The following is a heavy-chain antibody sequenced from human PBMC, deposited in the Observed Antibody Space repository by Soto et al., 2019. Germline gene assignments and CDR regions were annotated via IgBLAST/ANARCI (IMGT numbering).Heavy chain of an antibody. J-gene: IGHJ5*02. CDR1: GGSISSYY. CDR3: ARGYAPYWFDP. D-gene: IGHD5-18*01. Sequence: QVQLQESGPGLVKPSETLSLTCTVSGGSISSYYWSWIRQPPGKGLEWIGYIYYSGGTNYHPSLKSRVTISLDTSKNHFSLELNSVTAADTAVYYCARGYAPYWFDPWGQGTLVTVSS. CDR2: IYYSGGT. V-gene: IGHV4-59*01.